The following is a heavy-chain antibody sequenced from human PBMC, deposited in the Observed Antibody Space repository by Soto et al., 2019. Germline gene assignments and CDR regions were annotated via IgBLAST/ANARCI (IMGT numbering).Heavy chain of an antibody. V-gene: IGHV3-33*01. J-gene: IGHJ3*02. CDR1: GFTFSSYG. CDR2: IWYDGSNK. D-gene: IGHD4-17*01. CDR3: ARGPVDDYGDKYAFDI. Sequence: PGGSLRLSCAASGFTFSSYGMHWVRQAPGKGLEWVAVIWYDGSNKYYADSVRGRFTISRDNSRNTLYLQMNSLRAEDTAVYYCARGPVDDYGDKYAFDIWGQGTMVTVSS.